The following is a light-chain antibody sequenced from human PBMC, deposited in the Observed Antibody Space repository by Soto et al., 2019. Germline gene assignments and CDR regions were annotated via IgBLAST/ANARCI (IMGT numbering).Light chain of an antibody. V-gene: IGKV1-5*01. J-gene: IGKJ1*01. CDR1: QSISSW. CDR2: DAS. CDR3: QQYNSYWWT. Sequence: DIYMTQSPSSVSASVGDRVTITCRASQSISSWLAWYQQKPGKAPKLLIYDASSLESGVPSRFSGSGSGTEFTLTISSLQPDDFATYYCQQYNSYWWTFGQGTKVEIK.